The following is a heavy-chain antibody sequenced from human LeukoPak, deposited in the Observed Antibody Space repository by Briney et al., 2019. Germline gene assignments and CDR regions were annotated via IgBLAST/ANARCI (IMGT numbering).Heavy chain of an antibody. CDR3: ARDAGNYVFDY. D-gene: IGHD3-16*01. J-gene: IGHJ4*02. CDR1: GFTFSDFS. V-gene: IGHV3-48*04. CDR2: INSDSKTI. Sequence: GGSLRLSCAASGFTFSDFSMNWVRQAPGMGLEDISYINSDSKTIWYADSVKGRFTISRDNAKNSLYLQMNSLSAEDTAVYYCARDAGNYVFDYWGQGTLVTVSP.